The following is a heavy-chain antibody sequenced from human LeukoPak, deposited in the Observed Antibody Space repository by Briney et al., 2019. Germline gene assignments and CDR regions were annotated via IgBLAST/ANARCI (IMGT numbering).Heavy chain of an antibody. CDR3: ARRMVRGAIDAFDI. Sequence: GASVRVSCKASGYTFTNYGISWVRQAPGQGLEWMGGIIPIFGTANYAQKFQGRVTITADESTSTAYMELSSLRSEDTAVYYCARRMVRGAIDAFDIWGQGTMVTVSS. V-gene: IGHV1-69*13. D-gene: IGHD3-10*01. CDR2: IIPIFGTA. J-gene: IGHJ3*02. CDR1: GYTFTNYG.